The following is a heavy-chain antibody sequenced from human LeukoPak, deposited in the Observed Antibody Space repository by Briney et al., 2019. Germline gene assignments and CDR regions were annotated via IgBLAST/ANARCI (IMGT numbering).Heavy chain of an antibody. CDR2: ITGSGGNT. Sequence: GGSLRLSCAASGFTFSSYVMSWVRQAPGQGLEWVSTITGSGGNTYYAGSVKGRFTISRDNSKNTLYLQMNSLRAEDTAVYYCAKSRVGYDYWGQGTLVTVSS. CDR1: GFTFSSYV. J-gene: IGHJ4*02. D-gene: IGHD5-12*01. V-gene: IGHV3-23*01. CDR3: AKSRVGYDY.